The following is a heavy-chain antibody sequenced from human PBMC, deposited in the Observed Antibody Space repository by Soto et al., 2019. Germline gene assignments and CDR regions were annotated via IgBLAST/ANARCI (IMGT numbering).Heavy chain of an antibody. V-gene: IGHV3-30*18. CDR2: MSYDGNNK. CDR1: GFTFSRYG. J-gene: IGHJ4*02. Sequence: GGSLRLSCAASGFTFSRYGMHWVRQAPGKGLERVAVMSYDGNNKYYADSVKGRFTVSRDNSRNTQYLQMNSLKVEDTAVYFCAKGFLSGGYCANGVCYHFDYWGQGTPVTVSS. CDR3: AKGFLSGGYCANGVCYHFDY. D-gene: IGHD2-8*01.